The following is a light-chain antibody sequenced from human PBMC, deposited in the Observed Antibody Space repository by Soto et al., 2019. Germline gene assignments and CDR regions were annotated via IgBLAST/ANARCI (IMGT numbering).Light chain of an antibody. CDR1: SSDIGSYDH. V-gene: IGLV2-14*03. J-gene: IGLJ1*01. Sequence: VLTQPASVSGSPGQSITISCSGTSSDIGSYDHVAWYQQFPGKSPKLIIYAVSDRPSGVSDRFSGSKSGISASLTISGLQTEDEADYYCISYTDRQSYLFGTGTKVTV. CDR3: ISYTDRQSYL. CDR2: AVS.